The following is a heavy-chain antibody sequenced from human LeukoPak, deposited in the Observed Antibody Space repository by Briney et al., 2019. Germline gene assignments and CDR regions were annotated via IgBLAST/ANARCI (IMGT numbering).Heavy chain of an antibody. CDR3: AKDLPDIVVVPAAIEGGDY. CDR1: GFTFNAFA. V-gene: IGHV3-23*01. J-gene: IGHJ3*01. D-gene: IGHD2-2*01. CDR2: ISGTSGST. Sequence: GGSLRLSCAASGFTFNAFAMNWVRQAPGKGLEWVSSISGTSGSTYYADSVKGRFTISRDNSKNTLYLQMNSLRAEDTAVYYCAKDLPDIVVVPAAIEGGDYWGQGTMVTVSS.